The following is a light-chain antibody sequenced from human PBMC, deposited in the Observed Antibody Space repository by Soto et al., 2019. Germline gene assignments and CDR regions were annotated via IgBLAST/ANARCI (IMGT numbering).Light chain of an antibody. CDR1: QSVSSY. CDR3: QQLGT. V-gene: IGKV3-11*01. J-gene: IGKJ4*01. CDR2: DAS. Sequence: ETVMTQSPATLSLSPGERATLSCRASQSVSSYLAWYQQKPGQSPRLLIYDASNRATGIPARFSGSGSGTDFTLTISSLEPEDFAFYYCQQLGTFGGGTKVDIK.